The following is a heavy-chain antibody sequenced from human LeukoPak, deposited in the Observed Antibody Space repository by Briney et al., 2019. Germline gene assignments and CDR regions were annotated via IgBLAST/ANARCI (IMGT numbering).Heavy chain of an antibody. CDR3: ARGPYCSSTSCYRAIRWFDP. J-gene: IGHJ5*02. Sequence: SETLSPTCTVSGGSISSYYWSWIRQPPGKGLEWIGYIYYSGSTNYNPSLKSRVTISVDTSKNQFSLKLSSVTAADTAVYYCARGPYCSSTSCYRAIRWFDPWGQGTLVTVSS. CDR2: IYYSGST. D-gene: IGHD2-2*02. CDR1: GGSISSYY. V-gene: IGHV4-59*01.